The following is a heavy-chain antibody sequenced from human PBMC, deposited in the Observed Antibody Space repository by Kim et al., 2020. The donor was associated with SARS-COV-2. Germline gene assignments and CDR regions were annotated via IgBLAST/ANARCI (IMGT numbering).Heavy chain of an antibody. J-gene: IGHJ4*01. CDR3: ARAIYYDKTGYKPLGY. CDR1: GFTFSTYW. V-gene: IGHV3-7*03. CDR2: IKQDGSEK. D-gene: IGHD3-22*01. Sequence: GGSLRLSCAASGFTFSTYWMTWVRQAPGKGLEWVANIKQDGSEKYYVASVRARFTISRENAKGSLYLQWTSLRPKDTAVYYCARAIYYDKTGYKPLGYWG.